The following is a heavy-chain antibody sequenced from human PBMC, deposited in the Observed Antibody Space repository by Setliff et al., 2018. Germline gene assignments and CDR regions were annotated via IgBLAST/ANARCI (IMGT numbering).Heavy chain of an antibody. D-gene: IGHD5-18*01. Sequence: ASVKVSCKASGNRFTDYNLHWVRQAPGQGLEWMGWINPNSGDTHSAQKFQGRVTMTRDTSTNTVYLEVSSLRSDDTAVYYCARAPLESGYYYGQGHYFDYWGQGTLVTVS. CDR1: GNRFTDYN. V-gene: IGHV1-2*02. CDR2: INPNSGDT. CDR3: ARAPLESGYYYGQGHYFDY. J-gene: IGHJ4*02.